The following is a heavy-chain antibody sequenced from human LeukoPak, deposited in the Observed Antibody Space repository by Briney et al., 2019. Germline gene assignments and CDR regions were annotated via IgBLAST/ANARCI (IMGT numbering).Heavy chain of an antibody. D-gene: IGHD2-8*01. Sequence: GGSLRLSCAASGFTFSSYSMSWVRQAPGKGLEWVSGISWNSGSICYADSVKGRFTISRDNAKNSLYLQMNSLRAEDTALYYCAKANKLYSPSSDYWGQGNLVTVSS. V-gene: IGHV3-9*01. J-gene: IGHJ4*02. CDR2: ISWNSGSI. CDR3: AKANKLYSPSSDY. CDR1: GFTFSSYS.